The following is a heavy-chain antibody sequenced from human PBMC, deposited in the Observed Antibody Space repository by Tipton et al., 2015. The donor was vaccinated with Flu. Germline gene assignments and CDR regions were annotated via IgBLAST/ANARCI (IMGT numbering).Heavy chain of an antibody. D-gene: IGHD1-26*01. CDR1: GGSISSYY. Sequence: TLSLTCTVSGGSISSYYWSWIRQPPGKGLEWIGYIYYSGSTNYNPSLKSRVTISVDTSKNQFSLKLSSVTAADTAVYYCARSRGSYFSDNWFDPWGQGTLVTVSS. V-gene: IGHV4-59*08. J-gene: IGHJ5*02. CDR2: IYYSGST. CDR3: ARSRGSYFSDNWFDP.